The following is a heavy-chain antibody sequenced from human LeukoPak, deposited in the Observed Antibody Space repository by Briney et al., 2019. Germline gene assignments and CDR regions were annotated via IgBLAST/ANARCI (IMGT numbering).Heavy chain of an antibody. V-gene: IGHV1-2*06. CDR3: ARDYDLSNGMDV. D-gene: IGHD3-3*01. Sequence: ASVKVSCKASGYTFTGYYMHWVRQAPGQGLEWMGRINPNSGGTNYAQKFQGRVTITADESTSTAYMELSSLRSEDTAVYYCARDYDLSNGMDVWGQGTTVTVSS. CDR2: INPNSGGT. J-gene: IGHJ6*02. CDR1: GYTFTGYY.